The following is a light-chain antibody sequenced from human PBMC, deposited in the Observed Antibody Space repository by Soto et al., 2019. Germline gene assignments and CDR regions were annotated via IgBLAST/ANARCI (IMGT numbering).Light chain of an antibody. V-gene: IGKV1-39*01. J-gene: IGKJ1*01. Sequence: DIQVTQSPSSLSASAGDRVTITCRASQNINDYLNWIQLKPGKAPKLLIYAASSLQSGVPSRFSGSGSGTDFTLTISSLQPEDFATYYCQQSHTTPWTFGQGTKVDIK. CDR1: QNINDY. CDR2: AAS. CDR3: QQSHTTPWT.